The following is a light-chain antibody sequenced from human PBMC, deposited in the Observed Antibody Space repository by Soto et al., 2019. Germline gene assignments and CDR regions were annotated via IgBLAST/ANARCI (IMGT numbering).Light chain of an antibody. J-gene: IGKJ1*01. CDR1: QSVSNNY. V-gene: IGKV3-20*01. CDR3: QQYGSSGTWT. Sequence: EIMLTQSPGTLSLSPGERAPLPCRASQSVSNNYLAWSQQKPGQAPRLLIYGASNRAAGIPARFSGSGTGTDFTLTISRLEPEDFAVYFCQQYGSSGTWTFGQGTKVDIK. CDR2: GAS.